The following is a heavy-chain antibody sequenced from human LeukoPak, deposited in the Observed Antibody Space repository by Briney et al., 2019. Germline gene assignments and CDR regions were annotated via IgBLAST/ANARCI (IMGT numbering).Heavy chain of an antibody. Sequence: GGSLRLSCAASGFTFSSSVMSWVRQAPGKGLEWVSVIYSGGSTYYADSVKGRFTISRDNSKNTLHLQMNSLRAEDTAVYYCARMYYYDSGGTDYWGQGTLVTVSS. CDR2: IYSGGST. D-gene: IGHD3-10*01. CDR3: ARMYYYDSGGTDY. V-gene: IGHV3-66*01. CDR1: GFTFSSSV. J-gene: IGHJ4*02.